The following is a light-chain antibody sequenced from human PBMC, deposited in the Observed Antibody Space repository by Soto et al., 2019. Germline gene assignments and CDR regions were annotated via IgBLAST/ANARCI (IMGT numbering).Light chain of an antibody. V-gene: IGKV3-11*01. CDR2: DAS. Sequence: EIVLTQSPATLSLSPGERATLSCRASQIVRSSLAWYQQKPGQAPRLLIYDASNRATGIPARFSGSGSGSEFTLTISSLQSEDFAVYYCQQYSSWPPWTFGQGTKVDI. J-gene: IGKJ1*01. CDR3: QQYSSWPPWT. CDR1: QIVRSS.